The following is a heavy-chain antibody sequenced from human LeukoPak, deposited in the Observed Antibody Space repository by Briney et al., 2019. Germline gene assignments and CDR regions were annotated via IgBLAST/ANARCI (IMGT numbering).Heavy chain of an antibody. CDR3: ARGSADIVATPILY. J-gene: IGHJ4*02. V-gene: IGHV1-18*01. Sequence: GASVKVSCKASGYTSTSYGISWVRQAPGQGLEWMGWISAYNGNTNYAQKLQGRVTMTTDTSTSTAYMELRSLRSDDTAVYYCARGSADIVATPILYWGQGTLVTVSS. CDR2: ISAYNGNT. CDR1: GYTSTSYG. D-gene: IGHD5-12*01.